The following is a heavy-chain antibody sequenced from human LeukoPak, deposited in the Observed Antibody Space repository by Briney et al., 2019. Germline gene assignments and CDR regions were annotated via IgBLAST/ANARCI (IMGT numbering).Heavy chain of an antibody. CDR3: AKDLTMIVVVITHDAFDI. V-gene: IGHV3-48*02. Sequence: GGSLRLSCAASGFMFTSYSMNWVRQAPGKGLEWVAYISSPSTNIYYVDSVKGRFTISRDNAKNSLYLQMNSLRDEDTAVYYCAKDLTMIVVVITHDAFDIWGQGTMVTVSS. D-gene: IGHD3-22*01. J-gene: IGHJ3*02. CDR1: GFMFTSYS. CDR2: ISSPSTNI.